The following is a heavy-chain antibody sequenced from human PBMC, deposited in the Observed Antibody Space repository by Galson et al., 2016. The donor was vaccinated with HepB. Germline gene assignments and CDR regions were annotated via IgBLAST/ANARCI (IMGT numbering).Heavy chain of an antibody. CDR3: ARVVATWFDP. D-gene: IGHD2-2*01. J-gene: IGHJ5*02. V-gene: IGHV3-9*01. CDR2: ISWNSGSI. CDR1: GFTFDEYV. Sequence: SLRLSCAASGFTFDEYVMHWVRQAPGKGLEWVSGISWNSGSIGYADSVKGRFTISRDNAKNSLYLQMNSLRAEDTALYYCARVVATWFDPWGQGTQVTVSP.